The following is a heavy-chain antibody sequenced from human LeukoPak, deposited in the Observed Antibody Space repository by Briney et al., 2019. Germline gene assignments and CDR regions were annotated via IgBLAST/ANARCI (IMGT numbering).Heavy chain of an antibody. Sequence: ASVTVSFKASGYTFTGYYMHWVRQAPGQGLEWMGWINPNSGGTNYAQKFQGRVTMTRDTSISTAYMELSRLRSDDTAVYYCARAIGYCSSTSCSPIGYYYYGMDVWGQGTTVTVSS. V-gene: IGHV1-2*02. CDR3: ARAIGYCSSTSCSPIGYYYYGMDV. J-gene: IGHJ6*02. CDR2: INPNSGGT. D-gene: IGHD2-2*01. CDR1: GYTFTGYY.